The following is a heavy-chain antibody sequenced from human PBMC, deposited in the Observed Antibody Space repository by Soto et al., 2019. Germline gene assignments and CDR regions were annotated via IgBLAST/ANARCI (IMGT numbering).Heavy chain of an antibody. CDR3: ARGLRQQLVRRNYYYYMDV. V-gene: IGHV1-8*01. CDR1: GYAFTSYD. CDR2: MNPNSGNT. J-gene: IGHJ6*03. D-gene: IGHD6-13*01. Sequence: ASVKVSCKASGYAFTSYDINWVRQATGQGLEWMGWMNPNSGNTGYAQKFQGRVNMTRNTSISTAYMELSSLRSEDTAVYYCARGLRQQLVRRNYYYYMDVWGKGTTVTVSS.